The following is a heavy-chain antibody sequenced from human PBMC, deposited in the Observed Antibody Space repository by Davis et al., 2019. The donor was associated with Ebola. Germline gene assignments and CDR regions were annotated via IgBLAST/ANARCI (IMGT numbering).Heavy chain of an antibody. CDR3: ANLNWGSRLDY. V-gene: IGHV3-30-3*01. D-gene: IGHD7-27*01. J-gene: IGHJ4*02. Sequence: PGGSLRLSCAASGFTFSSYAMHWVRQAPGKGLEWVAVISYDGSNKYYADSVKGRFTISRDNSKNTLYLQMNSLRAEDTAVYYCANLNWGSRLDYWGQGTLVTVSS. CDR2: ISYDGSNK. CDR1: GFTFSSYA.